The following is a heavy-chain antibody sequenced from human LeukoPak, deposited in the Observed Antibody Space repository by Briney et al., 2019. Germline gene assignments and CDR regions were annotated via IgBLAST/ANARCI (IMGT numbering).Heavy chain of an antibody. CDR3: SSQRWLLSTPLDY. CDR2: ISGSGNGGSI. V-gene: IGHV3-64*04. J-gene: IGHJ4*02. Sequence: GGSLRLSCSASGFVFSIYTMYWVRQAPGKGPEYVSTISGSGNGGSIYYADSVKGRFTISRDNAKNTLYLQMNSLRAEDTAVYYCSSQRWLLSTPLDYWGQGTLVTVSS. D-gene: IGHD3-3*01. CDR1: GFVFSIYT.